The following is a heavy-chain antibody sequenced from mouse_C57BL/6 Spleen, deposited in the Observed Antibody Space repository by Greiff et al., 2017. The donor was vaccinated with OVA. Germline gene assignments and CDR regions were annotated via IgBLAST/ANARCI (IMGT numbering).Heavy chain of an antibody. CDR3: ARTYGSSWEGYYFDY. D-gene: IGHD1-1*01. CDR1: GYSITSGYY. Sequence: EVQVVESGPGLVKPSQSLSLTCSVTGYSITSGYYWNWIRQFPGNKLEWMGYISYDGSNNYNPSLKNRISITRDTSKNQFFLKLNSVTTEDTATYYCARTYGSSWEGYYFDYWGQGTTLTVSS. CDR2: ISYDGSN. J-gene: IGHJ2*01. V-gene: IGHV3-6*01.